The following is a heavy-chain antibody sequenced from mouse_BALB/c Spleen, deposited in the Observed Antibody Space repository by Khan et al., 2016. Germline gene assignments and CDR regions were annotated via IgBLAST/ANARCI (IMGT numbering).Heavy chain of an antibody. CDR1: GYTFTSYW. CDR2: INPSTGYT. V-gene: IGHV1-7*01. Sequence: QVQLQQSGAELAKPGASVKMSCKASGYTFTSYWMHWVKQRPGQGLEWIGYINPSTGYTEYNQKFKDKATLTADKSSRTAYMQLISLPSEYSAVDYGASLDSSGYYAMDYWGQGTSVTVSS. CDR3: ASLDSSGYYAMDY. J-gene: IGHJ4*01. D-gene: IGHD3-2*01.